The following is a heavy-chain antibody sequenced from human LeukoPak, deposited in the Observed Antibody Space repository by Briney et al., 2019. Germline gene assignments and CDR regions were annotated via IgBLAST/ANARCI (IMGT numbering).Heavy chain of an antibody. Sequence: SETLSLTCTVSGGSISSSSYYWGWIRQPPGKGLEWIGSIYYSGSTNYNPSLKSRVTISVDTSKNQFSLKLSSVTAADTAVYYCARGVERVVTYYYYYYYMDVWGKGTTVTISS. CDR1: GGSISSSSYY. V-gene: IGHV4-39*07. CDR2: IYYSGST. D-gene: IGHD2-8*02. J-gene: IGHJ6*03. CDR3: ARGVERVVTYYYYYYYMDV.